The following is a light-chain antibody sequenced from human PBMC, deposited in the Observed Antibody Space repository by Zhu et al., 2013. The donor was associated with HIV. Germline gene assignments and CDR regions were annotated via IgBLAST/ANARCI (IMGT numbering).Light chain of an antibody. CDR3: QQYYSTPRT. CDR1: QSVLYSSNNKNY. V-gene: IGKV4-1*01. Sequence: DIVMTQSPDSLAVSLGERATINCKSGQSVLYSSNNKNYLAWYQQKPGQPPRLLIYWASTRESGVPDRFSGSGSGTDFTLTISSLQAEDVAFYYCQQYYSTPRTFGQGTKVEIK. CDR2: WAS. J-gene: IGKJ1*01.